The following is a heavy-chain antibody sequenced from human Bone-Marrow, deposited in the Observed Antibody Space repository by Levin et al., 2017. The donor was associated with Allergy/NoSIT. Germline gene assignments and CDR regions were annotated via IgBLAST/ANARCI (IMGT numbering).Heavy chain of an antibody. CDR1: GYTLTKLF. CDR3: AVLRGGRRDRHELKNYYAMDV. V-gene: IGHV1-24*01. Sequence: GASVKVSCKVSGYTLTKLFMQWVRQAPGKGLEWMGGFDPEDGETVYAQKLQGRVTMTEDTSTDTAYMDLSSLTSDDTAVYYCAVLRGGRRDRHELKNYYAMDVWGQGTTIIVS. J-gene: IGHJ6*02. D-gene: IGHD3-10*01. CDR2: FDPEDGET.